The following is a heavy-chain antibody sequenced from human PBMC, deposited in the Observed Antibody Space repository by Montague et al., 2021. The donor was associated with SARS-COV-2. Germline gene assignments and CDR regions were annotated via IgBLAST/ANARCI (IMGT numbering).Heavy chain of an antibody. D-gene: IGHD4-11*01. CDR1: GGSISTGSYY. J-gene: IGHJ4*02. CDR3: VRGGDYTDYGRVDC. V-gene: IGHV4-39*01. Sequence: SETLSLTCSFSGGSISTGSYYWGWIRQPPRKGLEWIGSTYYSGDTYYNPSLKSRVTISVDTSKNQFSLRLSSVTAADTAVYYCVRGGDYTDYGRVDCWGQGTLVIVSS. CDR2: TYYSGDT.